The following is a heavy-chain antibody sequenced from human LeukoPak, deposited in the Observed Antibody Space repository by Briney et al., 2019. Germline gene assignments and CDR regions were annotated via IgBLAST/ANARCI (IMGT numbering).Heavy chain of an antibody. CDR3: AKSHSQWPTIHYYYYGMDV. D-gene: IGHD6-19*01. J-gene: IGHJ6*02. CDR1: GFTFSSYA. Sequence: GGSLRLSCAASGFTFSSYAMSWVRQAPGKGLEWVSATTSGANTYYADSVKGRFTISRDNSKNTLYLQMNSLRAEDTAVYYRAKSHSQWPTIHYYYYGMDVWGQGTTVTVSS. V-gene: IGHV3-23*01. CDR2: TTSGANT.